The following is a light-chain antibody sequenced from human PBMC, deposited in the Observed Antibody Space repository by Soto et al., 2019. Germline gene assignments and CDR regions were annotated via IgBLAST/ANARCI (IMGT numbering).Light chain of an antibody. CDR1: SSDVGNYNL. CDR2: VGS. CDR3: CSYVGSWV. V-gene: IGLV2-23*01. J-gene: IGLJ3*02. Sequence: QSVLTQPASVSGSPGQSITISCTGTSSDVGNYNLVSWYQHHPGKAPKLMIFVGSKRPSRVSHRFSGSKSGNTASLTISGLQAEDEADYYCCSYVGSWVFGGGTKLTVL.